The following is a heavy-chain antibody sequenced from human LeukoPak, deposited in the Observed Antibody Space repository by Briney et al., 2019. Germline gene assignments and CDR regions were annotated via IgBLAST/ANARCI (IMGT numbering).Heavy chain of an antibody. CDR3: ARGWNRYYFDY. D-gene: IGHD1-1*01. V-gene: IGHV4-59*10. CDR2: IYTSGST. CDR1: GGSFSGYY. Sequence: SETLSLTCAVYGGSFSGYYWSWIRQPAGKGLEWIGRIYTSGSTNYNPSLKSRVTMSVDTSKNQFSLKLSSVTAADTAVYYCARGWNRYYFDYWGQGTLVTVSS. J-gene: IGHJ4*02.